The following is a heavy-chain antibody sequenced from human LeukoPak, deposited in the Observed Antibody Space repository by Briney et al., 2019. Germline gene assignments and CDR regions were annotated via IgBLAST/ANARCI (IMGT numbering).Heavy chain of an antibody. D-gene: IGHD3-9*01. Sequence: GGSLRLSCAASGFTFSSYAMSWVRQAPGKGLEWVSAISGSGGSTYYADSVKGRFTISRDNSKNTLYLQMNSLRAEDTAVYYCAKAEVRRDILTGLPQRYFDLWGRGTLVTVSS. V-gene: IGHV3-23*01. J-gene: IGHJ2*01. CDR3: AKAEVRRDILTGLPQRYFDL. CDR1: GFTFSSYA. CDR2: ISGSGGST.